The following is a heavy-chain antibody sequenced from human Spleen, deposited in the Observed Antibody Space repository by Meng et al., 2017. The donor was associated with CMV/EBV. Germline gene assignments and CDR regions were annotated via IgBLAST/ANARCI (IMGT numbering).Heavy chain of an antibody. D-gene: IGHD1-1*01. J-gene: IGHJ3*02. CDR1: GGSVSSGSYY. CDR2: ISYIGST. CDR3: ARDILERNAFDM. V-gene: IGHV4-61*01. Sequence: TAAGGSVSSGSYYWSWLRQPPGKGLEWIGYISYIGSTNYNPSLKSRVTISVDTSKNQFSLRLSSVTAADTAVFYCARDILERNAFDMWGQGTMVTVSS.